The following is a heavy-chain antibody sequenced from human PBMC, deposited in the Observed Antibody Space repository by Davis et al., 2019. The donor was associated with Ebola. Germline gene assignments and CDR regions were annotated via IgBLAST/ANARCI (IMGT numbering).Heavy chain of an antibody. V-gene: IGHV1-18*01. CDR2: ISAYNGNT. D-gene: IGHD3-10*01. CDR3: ARSITMVRGVSWFDP. CDR1: GYTFTSSG. J-gene: IGHJ5*02. Sequence: AASVKVSCKASGYTFTSSGITWVRQAPGQGLEWMGWISAYNGNTNYAQKLQGRVTMTTDTSTSTAYMELRSLRSDDTAVYYCARSITMVRGVSWFDPWGQGTLVTVSS.